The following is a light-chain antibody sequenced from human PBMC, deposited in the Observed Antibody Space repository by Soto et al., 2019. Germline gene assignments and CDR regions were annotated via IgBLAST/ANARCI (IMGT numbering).Light chain of an antibody. Sequence: EIVMTQSPATLSVSPGERATLSCRASQSVYNKFAWYQQRPGQAPRLLIYGASTRATGIPARFSGGGSGTEFSLTISSLQSEDFAVYYCQQYNYWPMYSFGQGTRLEIK. CDR2: GAS. V-gene: IGKV3-15*01. CDR1: QSVYNK. CDR3: QQYNYWPMYS. J-gene: IGKJ2*01.